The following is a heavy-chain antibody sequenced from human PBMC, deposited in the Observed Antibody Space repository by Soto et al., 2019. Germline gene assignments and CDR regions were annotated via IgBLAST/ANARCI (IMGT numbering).Heavy chain of an antibody. CDR1: GGTFSSYA. J-gene: IGHJ6*02. CDR3: ARGGAVAGSGGYHYYGMDV. Sequence: QVQLVQSGAEVKKPGSSVKVSRKASGGTFSSYAISWVRQAPGQGLEWMGGIITIFGTANYAQKFQGRVTITADDSTSTAYMELSSLRSEDTAVYYCARGGAVAGSGGYHYYGMDVWGQGTTVTVSS. V-gene: IGHV1-69*01. D-gene: IGHD6-19*01. CDR2: IITIFGTA.